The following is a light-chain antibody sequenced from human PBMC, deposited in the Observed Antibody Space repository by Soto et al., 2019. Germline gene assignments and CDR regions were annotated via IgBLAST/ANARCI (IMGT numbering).Light chain of an antibody. CDR1: SSDVGDYTY. J-gene: IGLJ1*01. V-gene: IGLV2-8*01. CDR3: SSYAGSHNLGVV. CDR2: EVS. Sequence: QSALTQPPSASGSPGQSVTISCTGTSSDVGDYTYVSWYQQHPGKAPKLMISEVSKRPSGVPDRFSGSKSGNTASLTVSGLQAEDEADYYCSSYAGSHNLGVVFGTGTRSPS.